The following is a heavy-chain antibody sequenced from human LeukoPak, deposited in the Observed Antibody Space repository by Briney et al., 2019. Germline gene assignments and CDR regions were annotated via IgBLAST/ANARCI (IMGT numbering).Heavy chain of an antibody. CDR2: INPSGGST. CDR3: ARGGYYYDSSTLDY. V-gene: IGHV1-46*01. CDR1: GYTFTTYY. D-gene: IGHD3-22*01. J-gene: IGHJ4*02. Sequence: GASVKASCKASGYTFTTYYMHWVRQAPGQGLEWMGAINPSGGSTSYAQKFQGRLTMTRDTSTSTVYMDLSSLRSEDTAVYYCARGGYYYDSSTLDYWGQGTLVTVSS.